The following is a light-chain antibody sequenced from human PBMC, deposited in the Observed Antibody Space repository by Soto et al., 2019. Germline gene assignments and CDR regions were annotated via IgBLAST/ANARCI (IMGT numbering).Light chain of an antibody. Sequence: DIQMTQSPSSLSASVGDRVTITCRASQSISSYLNWYQQKPGKAPNLLIYTASSLESGVPSRFSGSGSGTDFTLTITSLQPEDFATYFCQQSYSRPRTFGLGTKVDIK. J-gene: IGKJ1*01. CDR1: QSISSY. CDR2: TAS. V-gene: IGKV1-39*01. CDR3: QQSYSRPRT.